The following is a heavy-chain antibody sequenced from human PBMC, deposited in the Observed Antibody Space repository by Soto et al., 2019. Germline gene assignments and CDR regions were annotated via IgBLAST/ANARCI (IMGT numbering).Heavy chain of an antibody. CDR2: IYWNDDK. CDR1: GLSLSARGVG. J-gene: IGHJ4*02. Sequence: SGPTLVNPTQTLTLTCSVSGLSLSARGVGVGWIRQPPGKALEWLAIIYWNDDKLYSPSLKSRLTITKDTAENQVVLTMTNMDPVDTATYFCAHSPWGAAPDYWGQGTVVTVSS. D-gene: IGHD3-16*01. CDR3: AHSPWGAAPDY. V-gene: IGHV2-5*01.